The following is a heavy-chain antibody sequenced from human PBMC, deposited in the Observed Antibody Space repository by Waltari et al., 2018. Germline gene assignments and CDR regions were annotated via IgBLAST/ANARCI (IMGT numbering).Heavy chain of an antibody. D-gene: IGHD3-22*01. CDR1: GGSFRGYY. J-gene: IGHJ5*02. V-gene: IGHV4-34*01. CDR3: AKSWGSGYYLRWFDP. Sequence: QVQLQQWGAGLLKPSETLSLTCAVYGGSFRGYYWSWIRQPPGKGLEWIGEINHSGSTNYNPSLKSRVTISVDTSKNQFSLKLSSVTAADTAVYYCAKSWGSGYYLRWFDPWGQGTLVTVSS. CDR2: INHSGST.